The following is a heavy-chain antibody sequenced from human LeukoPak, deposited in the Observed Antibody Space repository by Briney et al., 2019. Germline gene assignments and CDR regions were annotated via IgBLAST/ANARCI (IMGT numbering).Heavy chain of an antibody. J-gene: IGHJ3*02. CDR3: AKDFSGYDYNLYAFDI. CDR2: ISYDGSNK. V-gene: IGHV3-30*18. Sequence: PGGSLRLSCAASGFTFSSYGMHWVRQAPGKGLEWVAVISYDGSNKYYADSVKGRFTIPRDNSKNTLYLQMNSLRAEDTAVYYCAKDFSGYDYNLYAFDIWGQGTMVTVSS. CDR1: GFTFSSYG. D-gene: IGHD5-12*01.